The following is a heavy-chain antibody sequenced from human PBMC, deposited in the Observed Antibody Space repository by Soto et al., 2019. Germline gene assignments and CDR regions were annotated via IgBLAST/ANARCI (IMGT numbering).Heavy chain of an antibody. J-gene: IGHJ6*03. V-gene: IGHV3-15*01. D-gene: IGHD2-8*01. Sequence: GGSLRLSCAASGFSFRNAWMTWVRQAPGKGLEWVGRIKSKTDGATADYAAPVKDRFTISRDDSKDTLYLQMNSLKSEDTAVYYCARMLSYYYYYMDVWGKGTTVTVSS. CDR2: IKSKTDGATA. CDR1: GFSFRNAW. CDR3: ARMLSYYYYYMDV.